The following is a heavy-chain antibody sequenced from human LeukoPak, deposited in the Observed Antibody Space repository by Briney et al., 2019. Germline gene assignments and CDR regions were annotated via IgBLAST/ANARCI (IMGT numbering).Heavy chain of an antibody. CDR2: IYYSGST. CDR3: ARDAGNTIFGLDY. V-gene: IGHV4-31*03. CDR1: GGSISSGGYY. D-gene: IGHD3-3*01. J-gene: IGHJ4*02. Sequence: SQTLSLTCTVSGGSISSGGYYWSWIRQHPGKGLEWIGYIYYSGSTYYNPSLKSRVTISVDTSKNQFSLKLSSVTAADTAVHYCARDAGNTIFGLDYWGQGTLVTVSS.